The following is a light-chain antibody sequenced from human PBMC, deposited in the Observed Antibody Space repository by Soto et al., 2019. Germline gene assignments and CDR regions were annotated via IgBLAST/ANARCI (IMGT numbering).Light chain of an antibody. V-gene: IGKV1-39*01. CDR1: QNINTY. Sequence: DIQMTQSPSSLSASVGDRVTITCRASQNINTYLNWCQQKPGKAPNLLIYAASSLQSGVPSRFSGSGSGTDFTLTISSLQPEDFATYYCQQGYSTPYTFGQGTKLEMK. J-gene: IGKJ2*01. CDR3: QQGYSTPYT. CDR2: AAS.